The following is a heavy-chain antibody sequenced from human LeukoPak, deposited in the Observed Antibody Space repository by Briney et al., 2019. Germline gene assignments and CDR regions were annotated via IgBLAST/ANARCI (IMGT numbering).Heavy chain of an antibody. Sequence: SVKVSCKASGGTFSSYAISWVRQAPGQGLEWMGRIIPICGKANYAQKFQGRVTITRNTSISTAYMELSSLRSEDTAVYYCARGPYYYDLRWAFDIWGQGTMVTVSS. J-gene: IGHJ3*02. V-gene: IGHV1-69*04. CDR3: ARGPYYYDLRWAFDI. CDR1: GGTFSSYA. CDR2: IIPICGKA. D-gene: IGHD3-22*01.